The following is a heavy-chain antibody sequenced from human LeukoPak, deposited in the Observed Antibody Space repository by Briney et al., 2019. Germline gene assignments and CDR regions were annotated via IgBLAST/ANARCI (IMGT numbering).Heavy chain of an antibody. Sequence: GGSLRLSCAASGFTFSTYSMNWVRQAPGKGLEWVSYINSSSSTIFYADSVKGRFTISRDNSKNTLYLQMNSLRAEDTAVYYCAKSVGNILTGYYLYYFDYWGQGTLVTVSS. CDR2: INSSSSTI. D-gene: IGHD3-9*01. CDR1: GFTFSTYS. CDR3: AKSVGNILTGYYLYYFDY. V-gene: IGHV3-48*01. J-gene: IGHJ4*02.